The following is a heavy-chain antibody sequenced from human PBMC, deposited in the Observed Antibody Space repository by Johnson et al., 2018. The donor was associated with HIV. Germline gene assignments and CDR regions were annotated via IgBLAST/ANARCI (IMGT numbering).Heavy chain of an antibody. CDR2: ISSSGST. V-gene: IGHV3-11*05. Sequence: QMQLVESGGGLVKPGGYLRLSCAASGFTFSDYYMNWVRQAPGKGLEWISYISSSGSTGYADSVKGRFTITRDNAKNSLYLQMNSLRAEDTALYYCAKDRSTGWYPAFDIWGQGTMVTVSS. D-gene: IGHD6-19*01. CDR3: AKDRSTGWYPAFDI. J-gene: IGHJ3*02. CDR1: GFTFSDYY.